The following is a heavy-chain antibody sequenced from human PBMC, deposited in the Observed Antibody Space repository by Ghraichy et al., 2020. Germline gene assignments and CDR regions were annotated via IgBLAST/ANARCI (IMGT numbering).Heavy chain of an antibody. CDR1: GFTFSSYA. CDR3: AKRASGGDYGWFDP. J-gene: IGHJ5*02. V-gene: IGHV3-23*01. Sequence: GAQNISCAASGFTFSSYAMSWVRQAPGKGLEWVSAISGSGGSTYYADSVKGRFTISRDNSKNTLYLQMNSLRAEDTAVYYCAKRASGGDYGWFDPWGQGTLVTVSS. D-gene: IGHD4-17*01. CDR2: ISGSGGST.